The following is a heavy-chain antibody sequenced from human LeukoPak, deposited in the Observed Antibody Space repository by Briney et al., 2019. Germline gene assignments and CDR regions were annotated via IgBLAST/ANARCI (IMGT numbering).Heavy chain of an antibody. CDR1: GFTFSSYA. V-gene: IGHV3-23*01. Sequence: GGSLRLSCAASGFTFSSYAMSWVRQAPGKGLGWFSAISGSGGSTYYADSVKGRFTISRDNSKNTLYLQMNSLRAEDTAVYYCAKARYYDSSGLGQHRGQGTLVTVSS. CDR2: ISGSGGST. D-gene: IGHD3-22*01. J-gene: IGHJ1*01. CDR3: AKARYYDSSGLGQH.